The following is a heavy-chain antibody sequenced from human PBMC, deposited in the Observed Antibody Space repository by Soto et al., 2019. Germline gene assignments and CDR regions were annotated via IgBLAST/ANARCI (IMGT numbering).Heavy chain of an antibody. V-gene: IGHV4-59*08. CDR3: AGGGITGTTHYYYYMDV. CDR1: GGSISSYY. Sequence: SETLSLTCTVSGGSISSYYWSWIRQPPGKGLEWIGYIYYSGSTNYNPSLKSRVTISVATSKNQFSLKLSSVTAADTALYYCAGGGITGTTHYYYYMDVWGKGTTVTVSS. CDR2: IYYSGST. D-gene: IGHD1-7*01. J-gene: IGHJ6*03.